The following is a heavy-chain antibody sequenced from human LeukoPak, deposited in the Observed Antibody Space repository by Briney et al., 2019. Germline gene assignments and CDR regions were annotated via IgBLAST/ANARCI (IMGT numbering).Heavy chain of an antibody. CDR3: ARDYYGTPPLDY. J-gene: IGHJ4*02. CDR2: ISAYNSDT. V-gene: IGHV1-18*01. CDR1: GYTFTSYG. D-gene: IGHD3-10*01. Sequence: SSVKVSCKASGYTFTSYGFSWVRQAPGQGLEWMGWISAYNSDTNFAQRLQGRLTMTTDTSTSTAYMELRSLRSDDTAVYYCARDYYGTPPLDYWGQGTLVTVSS.